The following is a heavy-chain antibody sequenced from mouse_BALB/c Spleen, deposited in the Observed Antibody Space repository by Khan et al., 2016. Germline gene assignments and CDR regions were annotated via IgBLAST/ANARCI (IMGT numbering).Heavy chain of an antibody. CDR3: TRHGSGSDTMDD. D-gene: IGHD1-1*01. J-gene: IGHJ4*01. CDR2: INPSNGGT. CDR1: GYTFTSYY. Sequence: QVQLQQSGAELVKPGASVKLSCKASGYTFTSYYMYWVKQRPGQGLEWIGEINPSNGGTNYNETFKSKATLTVDKSSSTAYMQLRSLTSEDSAVSCCTRHGSGSDTMDDWGDGTTTTVSS. V-gene: IGHV1S81*02.